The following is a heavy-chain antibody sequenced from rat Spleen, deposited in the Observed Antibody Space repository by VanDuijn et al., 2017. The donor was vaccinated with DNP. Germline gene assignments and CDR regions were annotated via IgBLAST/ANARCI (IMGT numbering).Heavy chain of an antibody. Sequence: EVQLVESGGGLVQPGRSLKLSCAASGFTFSGYYMAWVRQAPTQGLEWVTSISPSGGGTYYRDSVKGRFTISRNNANRTLYLQMDSLRSEETATYYCARHMDTGPYYAMDVWGPGTSVTVSS. CDR1: GFTFSGYY. V-gene: IGHV5-25*01. CDR2: ISPSGGGT. CDR3: ARHMDTGPYYAMDV. D-gene: IGHD4-1*01. J-gene: IGHJ4*01.